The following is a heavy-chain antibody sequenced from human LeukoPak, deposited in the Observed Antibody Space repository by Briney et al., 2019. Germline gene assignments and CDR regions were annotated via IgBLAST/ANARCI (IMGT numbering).Heavy chain of an antibody. Sequence: SETLSLTCAVYGGSFSGYYWSWIRQPPGKGLEWIGEINHSGSTYYNPSLKSRVTISVDTSKNQFSLKLSSVTAADTAVYYCARVIVGANAFDYWGQGTLVTVSS. D-gene: IGHD1-26*01. V-gene: IGHV4-34*01. CDR1: GGSFSGYY. J-gene: IGHJ4*02. CDR3: ARVIVGANAFDY. CDR2: INHSGST.